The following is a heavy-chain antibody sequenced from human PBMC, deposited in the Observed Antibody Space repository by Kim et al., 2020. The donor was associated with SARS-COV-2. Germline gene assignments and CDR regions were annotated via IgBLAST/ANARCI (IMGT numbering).Heavy chain of an antibody. CDR1: GFTFSDYY. D-gene: IGHD1-26*01. CDR3: ARDGRVGASFDF. J-gene: IGHJ4*02. CDR2: ISSSSSTT. V-gene: IGHV3-11*04. Sequence: GGSLRLSCAASGFTFSDYYMSWVRQAPGKGLEWVSYISSSSSTTYYADSVKGRFTISRDNAKNTLYLQMNSLRAEDTAVYYCARDGRVGASFDFWGQGTLVTVSS.